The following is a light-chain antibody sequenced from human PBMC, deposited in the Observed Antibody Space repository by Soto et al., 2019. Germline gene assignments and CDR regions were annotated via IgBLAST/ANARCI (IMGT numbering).Light chain of an antibody. Sequence: NFMLTQPHSVSESPGKTLSISCARSSGSIANNYVQWYQQRPGSAPTTVIYENNQRLSGVPDRFSGSTDGSSNSASLTISGLQTEDEADYYRQSYDSDFVVFGGGTKVTVL. CDR3: QSYDSDFVV. J-gene: IGLJ2*01. CDR1: SGSIANNY. CDR2: ENN. V-gene: IGLV6-57*04.